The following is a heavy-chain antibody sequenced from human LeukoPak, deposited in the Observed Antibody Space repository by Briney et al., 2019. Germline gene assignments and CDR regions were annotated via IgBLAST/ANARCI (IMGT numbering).Heavy chain of an antibody. Sequence: PSETLSLTCAVSGASIHSGSYYWGWIRQPAGKGLEWIGRIFTSGSTNYSPSLKSRVTISVDRSKNQFSLKLSSVTAADTAVYYCASQLGYFDFWGQGTLVTVSS. J-gene: IGHJ4*02. CDR2: IFTSGST. D-gene: IGHD6-6*01. CDR3: ASQLGYFDF. V-gene: IGHV4-61*02. CDR1: GASIHSGSYY.